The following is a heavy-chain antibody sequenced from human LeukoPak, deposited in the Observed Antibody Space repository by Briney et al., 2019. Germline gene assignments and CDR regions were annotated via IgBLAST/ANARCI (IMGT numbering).Heavy chain of an antibody. CDR3: VRHPSAGGGDFYGMDV. CDR2: IYYSGNT. CDR1: GGSISSNSYY. D-gene: IGHD2-8*02. V-gene: IGHV4-39*01. Sequence: PSETLSLTCTVSGGSISSNSYYWGWIRQPPGKGLEWIGTIYYSGNTYYNPSLKSRVTISVDTSKNQFFLKLSSVTAADTALYYCVRHPSAGGGDFYGMDVWGQGTTVTVSS. J-gene: IGHJ6*02.